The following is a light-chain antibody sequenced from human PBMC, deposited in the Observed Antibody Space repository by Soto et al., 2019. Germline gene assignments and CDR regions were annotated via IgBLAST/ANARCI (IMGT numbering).Light chain of an antibody. V-gene: IGKV3-20*01. CDR1: QSLSSSY. J-gene: IGKJ1*01. CDR2: GAS. Sequence: EIVLTQSPGTLSLSPGERATLSCRASQSLSSSYLAWYQQKPGQAPRLLIYGASSRATGIPDRFSGSGSGTDFTLTISSLQSEDFAEYHCQQYNNWPQTFGQGTKVDIK. CDR3: QQYNNWPQT.